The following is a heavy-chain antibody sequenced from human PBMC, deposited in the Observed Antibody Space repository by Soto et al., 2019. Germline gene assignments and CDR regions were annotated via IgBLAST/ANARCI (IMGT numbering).Heavy chain of an antibody. J-gene: IGHJ4*02. D-gene: IGHD2-2*01. Sequence: GASVKVSCKASGGTFSSYAISWVRQAPGQGLEWMGGIIPIFGTANYAQKFQGRVTITADESTSTAYMELSSLRSEDTAVYYCARGSRVCISTRCYASYFDDWGQGSLVTVSS. CDR3: ARGSRVCISTRCYASYFDD. CDR2: IIPIFGTA. CDR1: GGTFSSYA. V-gene: IGHV1-69*13.